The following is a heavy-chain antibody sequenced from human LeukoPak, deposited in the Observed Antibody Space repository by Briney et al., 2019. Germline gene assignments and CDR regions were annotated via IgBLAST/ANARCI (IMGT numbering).Heavy chain of an antibody. CDR2: IYYSVST. CDR1: GGSISSYY. CDR3: ARGTYYYGSGSYLDY. J-gene: IGHJ4*02. V-gene: IGHV4-59*01. Sequence: PSETLSLTCTVSGGSISSYYWSWIRQPPGKGLEWIGYIYYSVSTNYNPSLKSRVTISVDTSKNQFSLKLSSVTAADTAVYYCARGTYYYGSGSYLDYWGQGTLVTVSS. D-gene: IGHD3-10*01.